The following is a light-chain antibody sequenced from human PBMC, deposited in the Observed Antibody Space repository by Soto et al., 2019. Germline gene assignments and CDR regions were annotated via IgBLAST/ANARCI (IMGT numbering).Light chain of an antibody. V-gene: IGLV7-46*01. J-gene: IGLJ2*01. CDR1: TGAVTSGHY. CDR2: DTS. Sequence: QAVVTQEPSLTVSRGGTVTLTCGSSTGAVTSGHYPYRFQQKPGQAPRTLIYDTSNKHSWTPARFSGSLLGGKAALTLAGAQPEDEAEYYCPLTYSGARPVFGGRTKLTV. CDR3: PLTYSGARPV.